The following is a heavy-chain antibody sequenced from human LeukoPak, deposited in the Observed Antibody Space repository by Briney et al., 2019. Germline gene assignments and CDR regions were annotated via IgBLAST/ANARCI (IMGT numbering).Heavy chain of an antibody. J-gene: IGHJ6*02. CDR2: INRDGSER. CDR1: GFTFSNYW. Sequence: GGSLRLSCAASGFTFSNYWMTWVRQVPGKGLEWVANINRDGSERYYVDSVKGRFTISRDDAKSSLYLQMNSLRAEDTAVYYCARRNAMDVWGQGTTVIVFS. CDR3: ARRNAMDV. V-gene: IGHV3-7*03.